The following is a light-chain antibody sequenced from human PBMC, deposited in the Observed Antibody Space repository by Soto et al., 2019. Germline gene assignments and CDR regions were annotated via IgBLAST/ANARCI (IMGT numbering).Light chain of an antibody. CDR3: TSYAGSNIWV. CDR2: EVS. J-gene: IGLJ3*02. CDR1: SSDVGAYKY. Sequence: QSALTQPPSASGSPGQSVTISCTGTSSDVGAYKYVSWYQQYPGKAPKLMIYEVSKRPSGVPDRFSGSKSGNTASLTVSGRQAEEEADYYCTSYAGSNIWVFGGGTKLTVL. V-gene: IGLV2-8*01.